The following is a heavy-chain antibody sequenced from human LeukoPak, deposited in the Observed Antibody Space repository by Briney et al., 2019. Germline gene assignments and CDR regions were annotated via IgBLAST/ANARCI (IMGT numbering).Heavy chain of an antibody. D-gene: IGHD6-13*01. Sequence: SETLSLTCTVSGGXLSSYYWSWIRQPPGKGLEWIGYIYYSGSTNYNPSLKSRVTISVDTSKNQFSLKLSSVTAADTAVYYCARGRGCSSSWYLAWGQGTLVTVSS. CDR2: IYYSGST. J-gene: IGHJ5*02. CDR3: ARGRGCSSSWYLA. V-gene: IGHV4-59*12. CDR1: GGXLSSYY.